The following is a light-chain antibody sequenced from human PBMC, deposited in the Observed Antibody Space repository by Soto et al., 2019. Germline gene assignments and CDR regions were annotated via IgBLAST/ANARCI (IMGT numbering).Light chain of an antibody. Sequence: DIQMTQSPSTLSASVGDRVTIPCRASQSIRSWLAWYQQKPGKAPKLLIYDASSLESGVPSRFSGRRSGTEFTLTISSLQPDDFGTYYCQQYESYSPLTFGGGTRWIS. CDR3: QQYESYSPLT. CDR2: DAS. V-gene: IGKV1-5*01. J-gene: IGKJ4*01. CDR1: QSIRSW.